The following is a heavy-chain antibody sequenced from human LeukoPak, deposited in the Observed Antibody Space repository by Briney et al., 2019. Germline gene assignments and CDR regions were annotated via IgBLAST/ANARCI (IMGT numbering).Heavy chain of an antibody. D-gene: IGHD3-10*01. J-gene: IGHJ6*02. Sequence: GFLRLSCAASGFTVSSNYMSWVRQAPGKGLEWVSVIYSGGSTYYADSVKGRFTISRHNSKNTLYLQMNSLRAEDTAVYYCARVGSGSRDYYGMDVWGQGTTVTVSS. CDR1: GFTVSSNY. CDR3: ARVGSGSRDYYGMDV. CDR2: IYSGGST. V-gene: IGHV3-53*04.